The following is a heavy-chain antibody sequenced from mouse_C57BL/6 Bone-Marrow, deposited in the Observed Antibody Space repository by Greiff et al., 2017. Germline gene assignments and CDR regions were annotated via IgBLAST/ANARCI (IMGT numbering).Heavy chain of an antibody. CDR1: GYTFTSYW. CDR3: AREGYSGDFDY. J-gene: IGHJ2*01. CDR2: IDPSVSYT. D-gene: IGHD2-12*01. V-gene: IGHV1-69*01. Sequence: QVQLQQPGAELVMPGASVKLSCKASGYTFTSYWMHWVKQRPGQGLEWIGEIDPSVSYTNYNQKFKGKSTLTVDKSSSTAYMQLSSLTSEDSAVYYCAREGYSGDFDYWGQGTTLTVSS.